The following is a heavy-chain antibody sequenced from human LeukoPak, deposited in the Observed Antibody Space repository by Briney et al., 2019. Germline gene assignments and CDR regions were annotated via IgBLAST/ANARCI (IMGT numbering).Heavy chain of an antibody. J-gene: IGHJ4*02. CDR2: IYTSGST. CDR1: GGSITSGSHY. CDR3: ARSVDTSMVGDY. Sequence: SETMSLTCTVSGGSITSGSHYWNWIRQPAGKGLEWIGRIYTSGSTKYNPSLKSRVTISIDTSKNQFSLKLSSVTAADTAVYYCARSVDTSMVGDYWGQGTLVTVSS. D-gene: IGHD5-18*01. V-gene: IGHV4-61*02.